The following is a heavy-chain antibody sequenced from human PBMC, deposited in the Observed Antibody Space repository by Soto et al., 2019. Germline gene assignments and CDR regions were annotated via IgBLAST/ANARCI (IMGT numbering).Heavy chain of an antibody. J-gene: IGHJ6*02. D-gene: IGHD6-6*01. CDR3: ARDPYSSSATGMDV. CDR2: FDPEDGET. CDR1: GYTLTELS. Sequence: GASVKVSCKVSGYTLTELSMHWVRQAPGKGLEWMGGFDPEDGETIYAQKFQGRVTMTEDTSTDTAYMELSSLRSEDTAVYYCARDPYSSSATGMDVWGQGTTVTVSS. V-gene: IGHV1-24*01.